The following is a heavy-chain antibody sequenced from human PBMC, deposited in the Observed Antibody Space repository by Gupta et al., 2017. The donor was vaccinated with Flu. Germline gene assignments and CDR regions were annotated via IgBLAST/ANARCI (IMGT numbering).Heavy chain of an antibody. Sequence: EVQLVESGGGLVQPGGSLRLTCAASGLIFRSYEMNWVRQAPGKGLEWISYISGGGGTIYYSDSVKGRFTISRDNAKKSLFLQMNSLRSEDTAVYYCARDLRGSADYWGQGTLVTVSS. J-gene: IGHJ4*02. V-gene: IGHV3-48*03. CDR2: ISGGGGTI. CDR1: GLIFRSYE. CDR3: ARDLRGSADY. D-gene: IGHD1-26*01.